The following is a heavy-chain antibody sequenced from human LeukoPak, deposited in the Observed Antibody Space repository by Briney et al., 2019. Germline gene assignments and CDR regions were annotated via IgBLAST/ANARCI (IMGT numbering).Heavy chain of an antibody. Sequence: NASETLSLTCTVFGDSVSSSNYYWAWFRQPPGKGLDWIGSLYYDGRTYYSPSLESRVTVSVDTSKNQFALKLTSVTAADTAVYYCARRRRKWDVNWFDPWGPGTLVTVSS. J-gene: IGHJ5*02. CDR3: ARRRRKWDVNWFDP. D-gene: IGHD1-26*01. V-gene: IGHV4-39*01. CDR2: LYYDGRT. CDR1: GDSVSSSNYY.